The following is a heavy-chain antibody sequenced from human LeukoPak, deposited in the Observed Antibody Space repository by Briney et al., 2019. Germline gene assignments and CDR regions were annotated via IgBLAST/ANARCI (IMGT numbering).Heavy chain of an antibody. CDR1: GFTFSSYN. J-gene: IGHJ4*02. CDR2: ISSSSNYI. V-gene: IGHV3-21*04. CDR3: ARAPADGHSLGYYLDY. Sequence: PGGSLRLSCAASGFTFSSYNMNWVRQAPGKGLEWVSSISSSSNYIYYADSVKGRFTISRDNAKNSLYLQMNSLRAEDTAVYYCARAPADGHSLGYYLDYWGRGTLVTVSS. D-gene: IGHD3-16*01.